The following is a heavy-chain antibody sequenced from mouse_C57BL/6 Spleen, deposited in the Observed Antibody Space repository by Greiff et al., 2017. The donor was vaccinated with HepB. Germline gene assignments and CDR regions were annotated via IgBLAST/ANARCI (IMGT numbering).Heavy chain of an antibody. CDR3: AREGITTVVPYYFDY. CDR1: GYAFSSYW. D-gene: IGHD1-1*01. J-gene: IGHJ2*01. V-gene: IGHV1-80*01. CDR2: IYPGDGDT. Sequence: QVQLKESGAELVKPGASVKISCKASGYAFSSYWMNWVKQRPGKGLEWIGQIYPGDGDTNYNGKFKGKATLTADKSSSTAYMQLSSLTSEDSAVYFCAREGITTVVPYYFDYWGQGTTLTVSS.